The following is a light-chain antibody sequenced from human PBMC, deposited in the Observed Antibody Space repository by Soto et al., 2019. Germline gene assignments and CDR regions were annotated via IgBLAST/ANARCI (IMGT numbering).Light chain of an antibody. Sequence: EVVLTQSPATLSLSPGQRATLSCRASQSVSSHLAWYQQKPGQPPRLLIYDASNRATGIPARFSGSGSGTDFTLTITSLQPEDFAVYYCQQRSNWPPETTFGQGTRLEIK. CDR1: QSVSSH. CDR3: QQRSNWPPETT. J-gene: IGKJ5*01. V-gene: IGKV3-11*01. CDR2: DAS.